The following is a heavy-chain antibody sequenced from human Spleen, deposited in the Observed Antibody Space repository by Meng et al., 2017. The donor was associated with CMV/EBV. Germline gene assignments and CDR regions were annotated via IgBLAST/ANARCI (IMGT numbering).Heavy chain of an antibody. V-gene: IGHV1-2*02. CDR2: INPSNGAT. CDR3: ARSDRYDDYWSGDY. D-gene: IGHD3-3*01. Sequence: KASGYSFSGQYINWVRQAPGQGLEWMGWINPSNGATKYAQKFQGRVTLTRDTSISTAYMDLSWLRSDDTAVYFCARSDRYDDYWSGDYWGQGTLVTVSS. CDR1: GYSFSGQY. J-gene: IGHJ4*02.